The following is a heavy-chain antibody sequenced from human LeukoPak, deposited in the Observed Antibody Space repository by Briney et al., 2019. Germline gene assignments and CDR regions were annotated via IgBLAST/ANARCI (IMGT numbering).Heavy chain of an antibody. D-gene: IGHD2-15*01. CDR2: IDTSGDT. Sequence: SETLSLTCTVSGGSITNYYWSWIRQPAGKGLEWIGRIDTSGDTKYNPSLKSRLTMSVDTSKNQFSLKLSSVTAADTAVYYCAREGECSGGSCYSYGWFDSWGQGTLVTVSS. J-gene: IGHJ5*01. CDR3: AREGECSGGSCYSYGWFDS. V-gene: IGHV4-4*07. CDR1: GGSITNYY.